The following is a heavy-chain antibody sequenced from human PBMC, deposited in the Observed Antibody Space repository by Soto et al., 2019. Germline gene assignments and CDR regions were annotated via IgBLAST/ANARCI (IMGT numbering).Heavy chain of an antibody. CDR1: GYSFSNYG. CDR3: AKDMTRFLAWPHYFRGLDV. D-gene: IGHD3-3*01. J-gene: IGHJ6*02. Sequence: QAQLVESGGGVVQPGRSLRLSCEASGYSFSNYGMHWVRQAPGKGLELVAAISDDGITKYYSDSLKGRVTISKDNSKNTLYLEMNSLRPEDTAVYYCAKDMTRFLAWPHYFRGLDVWGQGTTVTVSS. CDR2: ISDDGITK. V-gene: IGHV3-30*18.